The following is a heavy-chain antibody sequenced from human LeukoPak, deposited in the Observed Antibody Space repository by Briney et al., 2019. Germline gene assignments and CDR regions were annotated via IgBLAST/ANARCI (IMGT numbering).Heavy chain of an antibody. CDR1: GFTFDDYA. Sequence: PGRSLRLSCAASGFTFDDYAMHWVRQAPGKGLEWVSGISWNSGSIGYADSVKGRFTIPRDNAKNSLYLQMNSLRAEDTALYYCAKGGWRELLNYYFDYWGQGTLVAVSS. D-gene: IGHD1-26*01. CDR2: ISWNSGSI. CDR3: AKGGWRELLNYYFDY. V-gene: IGHV3-9*01. J-gene: IGHJ4*02.